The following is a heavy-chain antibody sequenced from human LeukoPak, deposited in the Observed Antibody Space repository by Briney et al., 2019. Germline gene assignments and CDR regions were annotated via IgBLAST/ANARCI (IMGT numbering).Heavy chain of an antibody. Sequence: GGSLRLSCAASGFTFSSYAMSWVRQAPGKGLEWVSFISGSGGSTYYVDSVKGRFTISRDNSKNTLYLQMNSLRAEDTAVYYCARVVGYSGYDTFDYWGQGTLVTVSS. V-gene: IGHV3-23*01. D-gene: IGHD5-12*01. CDR3: ARVVGYSGYDTFDY. CDR1: GFTFSSYA. CDR2: ISGSGGST. J-gene: IGHJ4*02.